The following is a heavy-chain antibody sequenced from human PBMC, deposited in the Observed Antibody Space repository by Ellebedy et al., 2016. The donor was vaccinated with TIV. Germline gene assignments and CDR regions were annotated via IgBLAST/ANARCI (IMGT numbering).Heavy chain of an antibody. CDR1: GYTFTSYG. Sequence: AASVKVSCKASGYTFTSYGISWVRQAPGQGLEWMGWISAYNGNTNYAQKLQGRVTMTTDTSTSTAYMELRSLRSDDTAVYYCARWGGSGGRFQGPYDFWGQGTLVAVSS. CDR3: ARWGGSGGRFQGPYDF. CDR2: ISAYNGNT. D-gene: IGHD2-15*01. J-gene: IGHJ4*02. V-gene: IGHV1-18*01.